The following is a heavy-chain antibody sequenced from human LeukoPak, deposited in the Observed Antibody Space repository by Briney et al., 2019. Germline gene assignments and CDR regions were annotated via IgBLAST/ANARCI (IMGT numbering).Heavy chain of an antibody. CDR3: ARYIAAAGTRVGDC. D-gene: IGHD6-13*01. Sequence: ASVKVSCKASGYTFTSYDFNWVRQATGQGLEWMGWMNPNSGNTGYAQKFQGRVTMTRNTSISTAYMELSSLRSEDTAVYYCARYIAAAGTRVGDCWGQGTLVTVSS. CDR2: MNPNSGNT. J-gene: IGHJ4*02. V-gene: IGHV1-8*01. CDR1: GYTFTSYD.